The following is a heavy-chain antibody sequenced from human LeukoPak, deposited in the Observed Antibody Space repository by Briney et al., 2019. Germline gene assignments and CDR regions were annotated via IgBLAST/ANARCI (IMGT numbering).Heavy chain of an antibody. CDR2: ISSDSNTI. Sequence: GGSLRPSCAASGFAFSSSSMNWVRQAPGKGLEWVSYISSDSNTIYYADSVKGRFTISRDNAKNALYLQMNSLRAEDTAVYYCARTFDYWGQGTLVTVSS. CDR3: ARTFDY. V-gene: IGHV3-48*04. J-gene: IGHJ4*02. CDR1: GFAFSSSS.